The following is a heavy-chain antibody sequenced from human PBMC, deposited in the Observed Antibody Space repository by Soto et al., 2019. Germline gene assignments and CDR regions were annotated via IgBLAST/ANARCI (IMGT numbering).Heavy chain of an antibody. Sequence: QVRLVQSGAEVKRPGASVKVSCKTYGYSFTVYGISWVRQAPGQGLEWMGWMSTYTGDTNYARKVRGRVTMTTDISASTASMELRSLTSDDTAVYYCARDPGGATGFDPWGQGTPVIVST. V-gene: IGHV1-18*01. J-gene: IGHJ5*02. D-gene: IGHD3-10*01. CDR3: ARDPGGATGFDP. CDR1: GYSFTVYG. CDR2: MSTYTGDT.